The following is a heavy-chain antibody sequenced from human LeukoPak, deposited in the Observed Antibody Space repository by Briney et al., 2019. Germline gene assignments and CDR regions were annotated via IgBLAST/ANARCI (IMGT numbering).Heavy chain of an antibody. CDR1: GYTFTGYY. Sequence: ASVKVSCKASGYTFTGYYMHWMRQAPGQGLEWMGWINPNSGGTNYAQKFQGRVTMTRDTSISTAYMELSRLRSDDTAVYYCARGRYSYGNFDYWGQGTLVTVSS. CDR2: INPNSGGT. D-gene: IGHD5-18*01. CDR3: ARGRYSYGNFDY. V-gene: IGHV1-2*02. J-gene: IGHJ4*02.